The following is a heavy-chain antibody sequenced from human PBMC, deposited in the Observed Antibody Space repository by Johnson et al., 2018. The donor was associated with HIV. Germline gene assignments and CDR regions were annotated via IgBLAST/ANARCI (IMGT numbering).Heavy chain of an antibody. CDR1: GFSLSTYA. V-gene: IGHV3-30*04. CDR3: ARVKYAVSNHEYNAFDI. CDR2: ISNDGSNK. Sequence: QVQLVESGGGVVQPGRSMRLSCAASGFSLSTYAIHWVRQAPGKGLEWVALISNDGSNKYYADSVKGRFTISRDNPKNTLYLQMNSLRAEDTALYYCARVKYAVSNHEYNAFDIWGQGTLVTVSS. J-gene: IGHJ3*02. D-gene: IGHD2-2*01.